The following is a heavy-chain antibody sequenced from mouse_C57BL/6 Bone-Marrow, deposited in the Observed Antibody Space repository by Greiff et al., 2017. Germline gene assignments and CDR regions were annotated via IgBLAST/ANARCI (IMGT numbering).Heavy chain of an antibody. CDR2: ILPGSGST. J-gene: IGHJ2*01. Sequence: VQLQQSGAELMKPGASVKLSCTATGYTFTGYWIEWVKQRPGHGLEWIGEILPGSGSTNYTEKFKGKATFTADTSSNTAYMQLSSLTTEDSAIYYCARDSDYYGSSYDYFDYWGQGTTLTVSS. D-gene: IGHD1-1*01. CDR3: ARDSDYYGSSYDYFDY. V-gene: IGHV1-9*01. CDR1: GYTFTGYW.